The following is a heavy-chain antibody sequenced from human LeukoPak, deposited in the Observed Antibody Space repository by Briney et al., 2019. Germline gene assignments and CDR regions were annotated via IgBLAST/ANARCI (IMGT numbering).Heavy chain of an antibody. V-gene: IGHV4-39*01. CDR2: IYYSGST. Sequence: SETLSLTCTVSGGSISSSSYYWGWIRQPPGKGLEWIGSIYYSGSTYYNPSLKSRVTISVDTSKNQFSLKPSSVTAADTAVYYCARGYSGSYLAAFDIWGQGTMVTVSS. D-gene: IGHD1-26*01. CDR3: ARGYSGSYLAAFDI. CDR1: GGSISSSSYY. J-gene: IGHJ3*02.